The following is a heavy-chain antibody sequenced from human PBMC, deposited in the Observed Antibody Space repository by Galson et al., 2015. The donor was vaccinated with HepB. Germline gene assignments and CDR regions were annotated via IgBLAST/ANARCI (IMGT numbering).Heavy chain of an antibody. Sequence: SETLSLTCTVSGGSISSYYWSWIRQPPGKGLEWIGYIYYSGSTNYNPSLKSRVTISVDTSKNQFSLKLSSVTAADTAVYYCARGNYYDSSGYYYDYYYYGMDVWGQGTTVTVSS. CDR1: GGSISSYY. CDR2: IYYSGST. CDR3: ARGNYYDSSGYYYDYYYYGMDV. D-gene: IGHD3-22*01. J-gene: IGHJ6*02. V-gene: IGHV4-59*01.